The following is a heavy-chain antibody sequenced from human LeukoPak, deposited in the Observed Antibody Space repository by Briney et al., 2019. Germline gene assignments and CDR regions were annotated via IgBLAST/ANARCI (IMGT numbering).Heavy chain of an antibody. D-gene: IGHD2-15*01. Sequence: GRSLRLSCAASGFTFSSYGMHWVRQAPGKGLEWVAVISYDGSNKYYADSVKGRFTISRDNSKNTLYLQMNSLRAEDTAVYYCARDLRVATATWGQGTLVTGSS. CDR1: GFTFSSYG. V-gene: IGHV3-30*03. J-gene: IGHJ4*02. CDR3: ARDLRVATAT. CDR2: ISYDGSNK.